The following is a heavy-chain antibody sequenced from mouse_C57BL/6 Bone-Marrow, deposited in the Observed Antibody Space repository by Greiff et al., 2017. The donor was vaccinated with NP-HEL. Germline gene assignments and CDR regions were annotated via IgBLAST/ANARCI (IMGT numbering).Heavy chain of an antibody. CDR1: GYTFTDYN. J-gene: IGHJ1*03. CDR3: ARGADYYGSSPWYFDV. CDR2: INPNNGGT. V-gene: IGHV1-22*01. D-gene: IGHD1-1*01. Sequence: VQLQQSGPELVKPGASVKMSCKASGYTFTDYNMHWVKQSHGKSLEWIGYINPNNGGTSYNQKFKGKATLTVNKSSSTAYMELRSLTSEDSAVYYCARGADYYGSSPWYFDVWGTGTTVTVSS.